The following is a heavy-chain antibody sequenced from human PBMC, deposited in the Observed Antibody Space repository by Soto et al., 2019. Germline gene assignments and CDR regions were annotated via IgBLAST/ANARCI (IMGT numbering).Heavy chain of an antibody. J-gene: IGHJ4*02. D-gene: IGHD3-22*01. CDR2: IYYSGST. V-gene: IGHV4-30-4*01. CDR3: ARGYDSSGYLDY. CDR1: GGSISSGDYY. Sequence: SEKLSLTCTVSGGSISSGDYYWSWIRQPPGKGLEWIGYIYYSGSTYYNPSLKSRVTISVDTSKNQFSLKLSSVTAADTAVYYCARGYDSSGYLDYCGQGSLVIVSA.